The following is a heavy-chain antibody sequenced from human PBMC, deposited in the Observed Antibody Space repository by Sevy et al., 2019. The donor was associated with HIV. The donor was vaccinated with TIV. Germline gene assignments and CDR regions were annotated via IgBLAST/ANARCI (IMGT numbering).Heavy chain of an antibody. J-gene: IGHJ3*01. V-gene: IGHV3-7*03. CDR3: ARESIAAGVEAFDV. CDR2: IKEVGSGK. CDR1: GFIVSRHW. D-gene: IGHD6-25*01. Sequence: GGSLRLSCAASGFIVSRHWMSWVRQAPGKGLEWVANIKEVGSGKYYVDCVKGRFTFSKDKAKNSLYLQMNRQRVEDTAVYFCARESIAAGVEAFDVWGQGTMVTVSS.